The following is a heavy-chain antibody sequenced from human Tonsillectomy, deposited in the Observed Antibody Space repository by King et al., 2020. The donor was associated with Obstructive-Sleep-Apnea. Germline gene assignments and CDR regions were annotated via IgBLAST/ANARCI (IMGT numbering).Heavy chain of an antibody. CDR1: GYTFTGYY. V-gene: IGHV1-2*02. J-gene: IGHJ4*02. Sequence: QLVQSGAEVKKPGASVKVSCKASGYTFTGYYMHWVRQAPGQGLEWMGWINPNSGGTNYAQKFQGRVTMTRDTSISTAYMELSRLRSDDTAVYYCARELYDSSGYYPPPVDYWGQGTLVTVSS. CDR3: ARELYDSSGYYPPPVDY. CDR2: INPNSGGT. D-gene: IGHD3-22*01.